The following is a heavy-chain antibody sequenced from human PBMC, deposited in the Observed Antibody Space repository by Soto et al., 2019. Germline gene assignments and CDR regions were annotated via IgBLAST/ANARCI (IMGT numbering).Heavy chain of an antibody. Sequence: GGSLRLSCTASGFMFNNSAMTWVRQAPGQGLQWVASVSDNGGSRGGTYYADSVKGRFTISRDNSKNTLYLQLDSLTGADTAVYYCASAKAVVIASLGIWGQGTMVTVSS. CDR3: ASAKAVVIASLGI. J-gene: IGHJ3*02. CDR2: VSDNGGSRGGT. D-gene: IGHD2-21*01. V-gene: IGHV3-23*01. CDR1: GFMFNNSA.